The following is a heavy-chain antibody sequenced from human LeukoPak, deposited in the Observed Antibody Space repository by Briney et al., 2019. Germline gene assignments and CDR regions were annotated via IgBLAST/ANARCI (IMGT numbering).Heavy chain of an antibody. J-gene: IGHJ3*02. CDR1: GGSISSGSYY. CDR3: ARTPYYYDSSGYLQGAFDI. V-gene: IGHV4-61*02. D-gene: IGHD3-22*01. Sequence: SETLSLTCTVSGGSISSGSYYWSWIRQPAGKGLEWIGRIYTSGSTNYNPSLKSRVTISVDTSKNQFSLKLSSVTAADTAVYYCARTPYYYDSSGYLQGAFDIWGQGTMVTVSS. CDR2: IYTSGST.